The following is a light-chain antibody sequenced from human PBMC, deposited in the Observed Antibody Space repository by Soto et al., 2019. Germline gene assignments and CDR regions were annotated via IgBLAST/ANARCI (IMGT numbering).Light chain of an antibody. V-gene: IGLV2-14*01. CDR1: SSDVGGYNY. J-gene: IGLJ3*02. CDR2: EVS. CDR3: SSYTSSSTGV. Sequence: QSVLTQPASVSGSPGQSITISCTGTSSDVGGYNYVSWYQQHPSKAPKLMIYEVSNRPSGVSNRFSGSKSGNTASLTISGRQAEDEADYYCSSYTSSSTGVFGGGTKLTVL.